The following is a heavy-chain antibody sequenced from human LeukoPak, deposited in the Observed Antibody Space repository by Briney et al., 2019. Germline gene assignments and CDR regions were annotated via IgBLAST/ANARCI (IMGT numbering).Heavy chain of an antibody. CDR1: GDSISSGDYY. Sequence: PSETLSLTCTVSGDSISSGDYYWNWIRQPAGKGLEWIGRISSSGSTNYNPSLKSRVTISVDTSKNQFSLSLDSVTAADTAVYYCARGLASGYPPIPFDYWGQGTLVTVSS. V-gene: IGHV4-61*02. CDR2: ISSSGST. CDR3: ARGLASGYPPIPFDY. J-gene: IGHJ4*02. D-gene: IGHD3-3*01.